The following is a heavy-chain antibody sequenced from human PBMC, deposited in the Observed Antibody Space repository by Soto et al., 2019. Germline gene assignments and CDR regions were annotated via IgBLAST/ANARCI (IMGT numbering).Heavy chain of an antibody. CDR2: IYYSGST. J-gene: IGHJ6*02. CDR3: ARYCSGGSCYNGMDV. Sequence: QVQLQESGPGLVKPSQTLSLTCTVSGGSISSGDYYWSWIRQPPGKGLEWIGYIYYSGSTYYNPSLTSRGTISVDTSTNQFSLKLSSVTAADTAVYYCARYCSGGSCYNGMDVWGQGTTVTVSS. V-gene: IGHV4-30-4*01. CDR1: GGSISSGDYY. D-gene: IGHD2-15*01.